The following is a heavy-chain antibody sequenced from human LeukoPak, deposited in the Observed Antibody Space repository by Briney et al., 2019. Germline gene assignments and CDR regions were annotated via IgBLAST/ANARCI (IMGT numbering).Heavy chain of an antibody. J-gene: IGHJ4*02. CDR3: ARATIDILTGYYSFDY. V-gene: IGHV1-69*04. D-gene: IGHD3-9*01. CDR1: GGTFSSYA. Sequence: AASVKVSCKASGGTFSSYAISWVRQAPGRGLEWMGRIIPILGIANYAQKFQGRVTITADKSTSTAYMELSSLRSEDTAVYYCARATIDILTGYYSFDYWGQGTLVTVSS. CDR2: IIPILGIA.